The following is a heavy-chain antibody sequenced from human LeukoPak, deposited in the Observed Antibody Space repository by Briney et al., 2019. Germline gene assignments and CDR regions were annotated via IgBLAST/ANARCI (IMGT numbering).Heavy chain of an antibody. CDR3: AKDEAGYSSG. CDR1: GFTFSNYA. Sequence: GGSLRLSCAASGFTFSNYAMHWVRQAPGKGLEYVAVITSDGGSTYFANAVQGRFTISRDNSKNTVYLQMGSLRAEDTAVYYCAKDEAGYSSGWGQGTLVTVSS. J-gene: IGHJ4*02. CDR2: ITSDGGST. V-gene: IGHV3-64*01. D-gene: IGHD6-19*01.